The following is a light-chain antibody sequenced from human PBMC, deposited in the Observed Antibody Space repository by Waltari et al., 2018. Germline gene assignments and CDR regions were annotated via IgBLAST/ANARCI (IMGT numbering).Light chain of an antibody. Sequence: QSALTQPASVSGSPGQAIIISCTGTGSDVGGYDYVSWYQQYPGKAPRLIIYDVYNRPSGVSNLFSGSKSDNTAALTISGLQAEDESVYYFRSYTSRRLVFGCGTKLTAL. CDR2: DVY. V-gene: IGLV2-14*01. CDR3: RSYTSRRLV. J-gene: IGLJ2*01. CDR1: GSDVGGYDY.